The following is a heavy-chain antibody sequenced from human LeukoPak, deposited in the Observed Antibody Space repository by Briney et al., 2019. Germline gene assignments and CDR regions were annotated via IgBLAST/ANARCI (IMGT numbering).Heavy chain of an antibody. J-gene: IGHJ6*03. Sequence: ASVKVSCKASGYTFTGYYMHWVRQAPGQGLEWMGWINPNSGGTNYAQKFQGRVTMTRDTSISTAYMELSRLRSDDTAVYYGARDSTYYYGSGSYWIGIDYYYYMDVWGKGTTVTISS. CDR2: INPNSGGT. V-gene: IGHV1-2*02. CDR1: GYTFTGYY. D-gene: IGHD3-10*01. CDR3: ARDSTYYYGSGSYWIGIDYYYYMDV.